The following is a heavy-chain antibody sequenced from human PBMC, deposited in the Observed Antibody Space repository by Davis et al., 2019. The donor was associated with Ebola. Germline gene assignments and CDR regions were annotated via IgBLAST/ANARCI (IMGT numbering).Heavy chain of an antibody. CDR2: ISAYNGNT. D-gene: IGHD3-10*01. Sequence: AASVKVSCKASGYTFTSYGISWVRQAPGQGLEWMGWISAYNGNTNYAQKLQGRVTMTTDTSTSTAYMELRSLRSDDTAVYYCALPFGEFYYYGMDVGGQGTTVTVSS. CDR1: GYTFTSYG. CDR3: ALPFGEFYYYGMDV. J-gene: IGHJ6*02. V-gene: IGHV1-18*01.